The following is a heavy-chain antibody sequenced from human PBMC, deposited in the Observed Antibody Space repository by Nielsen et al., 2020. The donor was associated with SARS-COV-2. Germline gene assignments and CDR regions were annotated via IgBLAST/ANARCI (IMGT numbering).Heavy chain of an antibody. V-gene: IGHV3-7*01. CDR2: IKQDGSEK. J-gene: IGHJ4*02. Sequence: GESLKISCAASGFTFSSYWMSWVRQAPGKGLEWVANIKQDGSEKYYVDSVKGRFTISRDNSKNTLYLQMNSLRAEDTAVYYCAKDLVGVYYDSSGLDYWGQGTLVTVSS. CDR1: GFTFSSYW. D-gene: IGHD3-22*01. CDR3: AKDLVGVYYDSSGLDY.